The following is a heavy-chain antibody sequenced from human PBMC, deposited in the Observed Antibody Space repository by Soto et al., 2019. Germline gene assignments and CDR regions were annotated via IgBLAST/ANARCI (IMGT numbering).Heavy chain of an antibody. CDR1: GFTFSSYS. CDR3: ARVSPSRGDILTGPVDY. D-gene: IGHD3-9*01. V-gene: IGHV3-48*01. CDR2: ISSSSSTI. J-gene: IGHJ4*02. Sequence: GGSLRLSCAASGFTFSSYSMNWVRQAPGKGLEWVSYISSSSSTIYYADSVKGRFTISRDNAKNSLYLQMNSLRAEDTAVYYCARVSPSRGDILTGPVDYWGQATLVTVS.